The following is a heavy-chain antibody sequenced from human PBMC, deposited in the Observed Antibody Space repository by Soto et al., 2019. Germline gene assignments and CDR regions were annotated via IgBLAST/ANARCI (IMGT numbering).Heavy chain of an antibody. CDR3: ASSVAGTSPNQSEKRVGAY. D-gene: IGHD6-19*01. V-gene: IGHV1-45*02. Sequence: SVKVSCKASGYTFTYRYLHWVRQAPGQALEWMGWITPFNGNTNYAQKFQDRVTITRDRSMSTAYMELSSLRSEDTAMYYCASSVAGTSPNQSEKRVGAYWGQGTLVTVSS. CDR1: GYTFTYRY. CDR2: ITPFNGNT. J-gene: IGHJ4*02.